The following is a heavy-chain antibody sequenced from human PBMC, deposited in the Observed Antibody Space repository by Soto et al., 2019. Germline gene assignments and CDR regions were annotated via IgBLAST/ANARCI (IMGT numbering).Heavy chain of an antibody. CDR3: ARVGTERYCSGGSGYPNHHYNYMDV. Sequence: GRSPRLSCAAYGLTFNSYSMNWAGQGPGKGLEWVSSISSSSSYIYYADSVKGRFTISRDNAKDSLYLQMNSLRAEDTAVYYCARVGTERYCSGGSGYPNHHYNYMDVRGTGTTVTLAS. V-gene: IGHV3-21*01. CDR1: GLTFNSYS. J-gene: IGHJ6*03. D-gene: IGHD2-15*01. CDR2: ISSSSSYI.